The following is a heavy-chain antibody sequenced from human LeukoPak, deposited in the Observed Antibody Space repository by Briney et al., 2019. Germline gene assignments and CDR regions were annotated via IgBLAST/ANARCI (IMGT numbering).Heavy chain of an antibody. Sequence: GASVKVSCKASEYTFSSYSIHWVRQAPGQRLEWMGWINAGKGNTKYSQKLQDRVTITGDTSASTAYMELSSLRSEDTAVYYCARGSCSSTSCFMDVWGQGTTVTVSS. J-gene: IGHJ6*02. V-gene: IGHV1-3*01. CDR2: INAGKGNT. D-gene: IGHD2-2*01. CDR3: ARGSCSSTSCFMDV. CDR1: EYTFSSYS.